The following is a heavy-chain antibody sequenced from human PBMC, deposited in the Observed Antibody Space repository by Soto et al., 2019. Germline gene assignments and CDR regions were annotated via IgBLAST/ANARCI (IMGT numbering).Heavy chain of an antibody. CDR2: ISSSSSTI. D-gene: IGHD3-9*01. V-gene: IGHV3-48*01. CDR3: ARSEGALLRYFDWDHMWNAFDI. Sequence: GGSLRLSCAASGFTFSSYXMNWVRQAPGKGLEWVSYISSSSSTIYYADSVKGRFTISRDNAKNSLYLQMNSLRAEDTAVYYCARSEGALLRYFDWDHMWNAFDIWGQGTMVTVSS. J-gene: IGHJ3*02. CDR1: GFTFSSYX.